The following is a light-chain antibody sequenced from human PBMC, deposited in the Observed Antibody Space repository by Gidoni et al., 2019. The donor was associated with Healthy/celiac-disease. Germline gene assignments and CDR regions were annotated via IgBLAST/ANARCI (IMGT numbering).Light chain of an antibody. Sequence: DIVMTQSPLSLPVTPGEPASISCRSSQSLLHSNGYNYLDWYLQKPGQSPQLLIYLGSNRASGVPDRFSGSGSGTDFTLKISRVEAEDVGVYYCMQALQMRTFGQGTKVEIK. CDR2: LGS. CDR1: QSLLHSNGYNY. CDR3: MQALQMRT. J-gene: IGKJ1*01. V-gene: IGKV2-28*01.